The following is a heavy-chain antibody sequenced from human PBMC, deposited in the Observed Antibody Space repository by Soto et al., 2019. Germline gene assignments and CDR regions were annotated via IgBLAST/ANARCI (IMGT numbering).Heavy chain of an antibody. Sequence: SETLSLTCTVSGGSISSGGYYWSWIRQHPGKGLEWIGYIYYSGSTYYNPSLKSRVTISVDTSKNQFSLKLSSVTAADTAVYYCARDRPEYPLLLPHGWFDPWGQGTLVTVSS. J-gene: IGHJ5*02. CDR2: IYYSGST. D-gene: IGHD2-2*01. CDR1: GGSISSGGYY. V-gene: IGHV4-31*03. CDR3: ARDRPEYPLLLPHGWFDP.